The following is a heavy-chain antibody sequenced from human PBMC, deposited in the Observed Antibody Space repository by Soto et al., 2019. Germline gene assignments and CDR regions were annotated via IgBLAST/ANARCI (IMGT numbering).Heavy chain of an antibody. J-gene: IGHJ6*02. Sequence: SRTLSLTCAISGDSVSSNSAAWNWIRQSPSRGLEWLGRTYYRSKWYNDYAVSVKSRITINPDTSKNQFSLQLNSVTPEDTAVYYCLAYYDFWSGYSRPYYYGMDVWGQGTTVTVSS. D-gene: IGHD3-3*01. V-gene: IGHV6-1*01. CDR2: TYYRSKWYN. CDR1: GDSVSSNSAA. CDR3: LAYYDFWSGYSRPYYYGMDV.